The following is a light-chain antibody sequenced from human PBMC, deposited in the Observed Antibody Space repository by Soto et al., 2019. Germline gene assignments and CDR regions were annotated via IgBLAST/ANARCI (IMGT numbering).Light chain of an antibody. Sequence: DIVMTQSPDSLAVSLGERATINCKSSQSVSYSSNNKNYLAWYQQKPGQPPKLLIYWASTRESGVPDRFSGSGSGSDFTLTISSLQAEDVAVYYCQQYYSSPWGFGQGTKLEIK. CDR3: QQYYSSPWG. CDR2: WAS. CDR1: QSVSYSSNNKNY. V-gene: IGKV4-1*01. J-gene: IGKJ2*01.